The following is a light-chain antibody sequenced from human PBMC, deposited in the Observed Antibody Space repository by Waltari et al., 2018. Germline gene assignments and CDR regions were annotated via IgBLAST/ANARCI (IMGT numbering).Light chain of an antibody. CDR1: SSDVGGYNY. CDR3: SSYTSSSTYV. V-gene: IGLV2-14*01. J-gene: IGLJ1*01. CDR2: EVS. Sequence: QSALTQPASVSGSPGPSITISCTGTSSDVGGYNYVSWYQQHPGKAPKLMIYEVSNLPSGVSNRFSGSKSGNTASLTISGLQAEDEADYYCSSYTSSSTYVFGTGTKVTVL.